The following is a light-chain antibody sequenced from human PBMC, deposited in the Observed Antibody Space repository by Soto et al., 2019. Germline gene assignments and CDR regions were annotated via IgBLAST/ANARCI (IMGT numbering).Light chain of an antibody. V-gene: IGLV2-11*01. CDR1: SSDSGDYNY. Sequence: QSALTQPRSVSGSPGQSVTISCTGTSSDSGDYNYVSWYQQFPGKAPKRMIYDDTKRPSGVPDRFSGSKSGNAASLTISGLQAEDEADYYCCTYAGSYTYVVFGGGTKLTVL. J-gene: IGLJ2*01. CDR3: CTYAGSYTYVV. CDR2: DDT.